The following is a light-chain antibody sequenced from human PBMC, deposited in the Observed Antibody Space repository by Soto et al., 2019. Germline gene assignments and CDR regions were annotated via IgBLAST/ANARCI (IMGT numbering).Light chain of an antibody. V-gene: IGLV8-61*01. CDR1: SGSVSTSYY. Sequence: QTVVTQEPSFSVSPGGTVTLTCGLSSGSVSTSYYPSWYQQTPGQAPRTLIYSTNTRSSGVPDRFSGSILGNKSALTITGAQADDESDYYCVLYMGSGTSHVVLGGGTKLTVL. CDR3: VLYMGSGTSHVV. J-gene: IGLJ2*01. CDR2: STN.